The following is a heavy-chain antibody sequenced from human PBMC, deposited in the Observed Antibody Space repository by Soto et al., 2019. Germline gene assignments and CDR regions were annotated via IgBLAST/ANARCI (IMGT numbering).Heavy chain of an antibody. Sequence: ASVKVFCKASGYTFTGYYMHWVRQAPGQGLEWMGWINPNSGGTNYAQKFQGWVTMTRDTSISTAYMELSRLRSDDTAVYYCARANYDFWSGPIWGRRDYYYGMDVWGQGTTVTVSS. CDR2: INPNSGGT. CDR3: ARANYDFWSGPIWGRRDYYYGMDV. D-gene: IGHD3-3*01. V-gene: IGHV1-2*04. J-gene: IGHJ6*02. CDR1: GYTFTGYY.